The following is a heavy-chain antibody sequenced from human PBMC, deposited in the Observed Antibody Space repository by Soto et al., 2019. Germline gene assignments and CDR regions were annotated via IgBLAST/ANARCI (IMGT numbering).Heavy chain of an antibody. V-gene: IGHV2-5*02. CDR1: GFSLSTGGMG. J-gene: IGHJ4*02. CDR2: IYWDGDR. Sequence: SGPTLVNPTQTLTLTCTFSGFSLSTGGMGVGWIRQPPGKALEWLALIYWDGDRRYRPSLMSRLTIAKDTSKNQVVLTMTNMDPVDTATYYCAHSLPRVPPFYFDYWGQGTLVTVSS. CDR3: AHSLPRVPPFYFDY.